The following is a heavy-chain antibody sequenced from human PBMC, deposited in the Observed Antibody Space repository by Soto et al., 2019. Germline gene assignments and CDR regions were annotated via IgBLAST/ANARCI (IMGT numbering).Heavy chain of an antibody. CDR1: GGSISSYY. CDR3: ARQYYFDSMSVDY. CDR2: IYYSGST. D-gene: IGHD3-22*01. V-gene: IGHV4-59*01. Sequence: SETLSLTCTVSGGSISSYYWSWIRQPPGKGLEWIGYIYYSGSTNYNPSLKSRVTISVDTSKNQFSLKLSSVTAADTAVYYCARQYYFDSMSVDYWGQVTLVTVS. J-gene: IGHJ4*02.